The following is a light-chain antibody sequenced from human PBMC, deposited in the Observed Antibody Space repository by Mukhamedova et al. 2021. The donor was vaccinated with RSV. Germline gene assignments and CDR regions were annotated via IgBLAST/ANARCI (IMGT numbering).Light chain of an antibody. CDR2: VAS. V-gene: IGKV1-5*03. CDR3: QQYESYSPFA. J-gene: IGKJ1*01. Sequence: WYQRRVHGKAPKLLISVASTLEGGIPSRFSGSGSGTDFTLTITSLQPEDFATYYCQQYESYSPFAFGQGTKVEIK.